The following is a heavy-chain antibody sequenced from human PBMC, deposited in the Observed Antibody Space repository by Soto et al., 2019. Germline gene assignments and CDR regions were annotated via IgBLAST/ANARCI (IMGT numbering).Heavy chain of an antibody. CDR2: ISGSGGST. D-gene: IGHD3-10*01. Sequence: GGSLRLSCAASGFTFSSYAMSWVRQAPGKGLEWVSAISGSGGSTYYADSVKGRFTISRDNSKNTLYLQMNSLRAEDTAVYYCAKASVNVKSYYYGMDVWGQGTTVTVSS. J-gene: IGHJ6*02. CDR1: GFTFSSYA. V-gene: IGHV3-23*01. CDR3: AKASVNVKSYYYGMDV.